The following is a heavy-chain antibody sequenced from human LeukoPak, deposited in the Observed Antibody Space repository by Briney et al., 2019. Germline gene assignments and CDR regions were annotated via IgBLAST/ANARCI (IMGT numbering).Heavy chain of an antibody. Sequence: GGSLRLSCAASGFTLSSYWMHWVRQAPGKGLVWVSRINSDGSSTSYADSVKGRFTISRDNAKNTLYLQMNSLRAEDTAVYYCARASEFGEPYFDYWGQGTLVTVPS. CDR2: INSDGSST. D-gene: IGHD3-10*01. CDR1: GFTLSSYW. J-gene: IGHJ4*02. CDR3: ARASEFGEPYFDY. V-gene: IGHV3-74*01.